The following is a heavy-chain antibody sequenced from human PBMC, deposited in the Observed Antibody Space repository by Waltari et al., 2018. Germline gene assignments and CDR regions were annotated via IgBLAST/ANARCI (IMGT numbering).Heavy chain of an antibody. CDR3: ARQRYYSASSGPRGWRFDY. Sequence: QAQLQESGPGLVKPSETLSLTCIVTGGSIISSAYYWAWIRQPPGKGREWIGRIFYRGTTYHNPSLESRVTISVDTSNNQFSLKLSSVTAADTAVYYCARQRYYSASSGPRGWRFDYWGQGALVTVSS. CDR2: IFYRGTT. J-gene: IGHJ4*02. V-gene: IGHV4-39*01. D-gene: IGHD3-22*01. CDR1: GGSIISSAYY.